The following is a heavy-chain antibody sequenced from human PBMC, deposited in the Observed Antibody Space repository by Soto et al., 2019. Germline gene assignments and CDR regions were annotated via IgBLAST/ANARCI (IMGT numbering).Heavy chain of an antibody. CDR3: ASHNGHGFVF. Sequence: PGGSLRLSCAASGFMFSTYTGNWVRQAPGKGLEWLSFISHSSDAIFYADSVRGRFTISRDNAKNSLYLQMNSLTAEDTALYYCASHNGHGFVFWGQGTLVTVSS. D-gene: IGHD2-8*01. CDR2: ISHSSDAI. CDR1: GFMFSTYT. V-gene: IGHV3-48*01. J-gene: IGHJ4*02.